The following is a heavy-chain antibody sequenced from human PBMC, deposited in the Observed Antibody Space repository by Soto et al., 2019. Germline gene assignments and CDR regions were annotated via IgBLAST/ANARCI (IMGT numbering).Heavy chain of an antibody. CDR3: ARGPGTFPLTYRSSWYYFDY. CDR2: INHSGST. D-gene: IGHD6-13*01. V-gene: IGHV4-34*01. J-gene: IGHJ4*02. CDR1: GGSFSGYY. Sequence: SETLSLTCAVYGGSFSGYYWSWIRQPPGKGLEWIGEINHSGSTNYNPSLKSRVTISVDTSKNQFSLKLSSVTAAETAVYYCARGPGTFPLTYRSSWYYFDYWGQGTLVTVSS.